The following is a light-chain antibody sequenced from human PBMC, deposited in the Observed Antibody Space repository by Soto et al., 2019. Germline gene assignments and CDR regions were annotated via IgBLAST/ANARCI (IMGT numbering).Light chain of an antibody. V-gene: IGLV1-40*01. Sequence: QSVLTQPPSVSGAPGQRVTISCTESSSNIGAGYDVHWYQQLPGTAPKLLIYGNSNRPAGVPGRFAGSKSGTSASLATTGLQDDDAADYYRPSYDSIRRGCVFGGGTKLTVL. CDR2: GNS. J-gene: IGLJ3*02. CDR3: PSYDSIRRGCV. CDR1: SSNIGAGYD.